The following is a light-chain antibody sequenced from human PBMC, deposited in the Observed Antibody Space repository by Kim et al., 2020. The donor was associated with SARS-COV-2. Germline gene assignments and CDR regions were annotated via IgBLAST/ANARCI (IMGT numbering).Light chain of an antibody. Sequence: DIQMTQSPSSLSASVGDRVTITCRASQDIRNDLGWYQQNPGRAPKRLIYGASSLQSGVPSRFSGSGSGTEFTLTISSLQPEDFATYFCLQHNYYPITFGQGTRLEIK. CDR2: GAS. CDR3: LQHNYYPIT. J-gene: IGKJ5*01. CDR1: QDIRND. V-gene: IGKV1-17*01.